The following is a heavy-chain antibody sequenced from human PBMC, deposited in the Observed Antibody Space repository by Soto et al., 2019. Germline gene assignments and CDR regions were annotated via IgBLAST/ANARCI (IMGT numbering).Heavy chain of an antibody. V-gene: IGHV2-5*01. CDR3: AHRGGAAVGLYYFDY. D-gene: IGHD6-13*01. CDR1: GFSLSTSGLA. CDR2: IYWNDDK. J-gene: IGHJ4*02. Sequence: QITLKESGPALVEPTQTLTLTCTFSGFSLSTSGLAVGWIRQPPGKALEWLALIYWNDDKRYSPSLKSRLTITKDTSKNQVVLTMTNMDPVDTATYYGAHRGGAAVGLYYFDYWGQGALVTVSS.